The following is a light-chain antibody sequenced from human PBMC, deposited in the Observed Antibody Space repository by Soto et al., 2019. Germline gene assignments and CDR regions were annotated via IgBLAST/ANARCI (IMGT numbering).Light chain of an antibody. CDR1: QSVSSSY. J-gene: IGKJ1*01. CDR3: QQYAYMWT. Sequence: EIVLTQSPGTLSLSPGERATLSFRASQSVSSSYLAWYQQKPGQAPRLLIYGASSRATGFPDRFSGSGSGTDFTLTIDRLEPEDFAVYHCQQYAYMWTFGQGTKVDIK. V-gene: IGKV3-20*01. CDR2: GAS.